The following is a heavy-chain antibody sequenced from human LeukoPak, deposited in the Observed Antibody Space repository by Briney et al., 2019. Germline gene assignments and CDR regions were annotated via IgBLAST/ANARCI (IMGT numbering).Heavy chain of an antibody. D-gene: IGHD2-2*01. J-gene: IGHJ4*02. CDR2: ISGSGGST. CDR1: GFTFSSYA. Sequence: GGSLRLSCAASGFTFSSYAMSWVRQAPGKGLEWVSAISGSGGSTYYADSVKGRFTISRDNSKNTLYLQMSSLRAEDTAVYYCAKGEYQLRLYYFDYWGQGTLVTVSS. CDR3: AKGEYQLRLYYFDY. V-gene: IGHV3-23*01.